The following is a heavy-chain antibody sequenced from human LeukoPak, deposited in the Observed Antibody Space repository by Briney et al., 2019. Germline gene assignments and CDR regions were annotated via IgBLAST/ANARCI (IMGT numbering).Heavy chain of an antibody. D-gene: IGHD2-2*01. CDR2: ISAYNGNT. CDR1: GYTFISYG. CDR3: ARGVVVVPAAMGFDY. V-gene: IGHV1-18*01. J-gene: IGHJ4*02. Sequence: ASVKVSCKASGYTFISYGISWVRQARGQGLECMGWISAYNGNTNYAQKLQGRVTMTTDTSTSTAYMELRSLRSDDTAVYYCARGVVVVPAAMGFDYWGQGTLVTVSS.